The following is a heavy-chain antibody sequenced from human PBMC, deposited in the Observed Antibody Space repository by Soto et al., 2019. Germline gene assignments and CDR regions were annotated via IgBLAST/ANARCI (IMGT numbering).Heavy chain of an antibody. V-gene: IGHV1-2*04. CDR2: INPNSGDT. CDR1: GYIFTGYY. CDR3: ATARISIAVAGETAYYSDY. D-gene: IGHD6-19*01. J-gene: IGHJ4*02. Sequence: ASVKVSCKASGYIFTGYYMHWVRQAPGQGLEWMGWINPNSGDTNYTQKFQGWVTMTRDTSISTAYMELSRLRSDDTAVYYCATARISIAVAGETAYYSDYWGQGTPVTVSS.